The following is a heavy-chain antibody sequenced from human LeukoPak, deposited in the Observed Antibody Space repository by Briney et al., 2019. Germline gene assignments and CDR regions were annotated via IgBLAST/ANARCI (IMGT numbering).Heavy chain of an antibody. V-gene: IGHV3-15*01. CDR1: GFTFSDAW. CDR2: IKRKTDGGTA. J-gene: IGHJ1*01. CDR3: TTGRHYDSSGYRPGDFQH. D-gene: IGHD3-22*01. Sequence: PGGSLRLSCAASGFTFSDAWMSWVRQAPGKGLEWVGRIKRKTDGGTADYAAPVQGRFTISRDDSKNTLYLQMNSLKTGDTAVYYCTTGRHYDSSGYRPGDFQHWGQGTLVTVSS.